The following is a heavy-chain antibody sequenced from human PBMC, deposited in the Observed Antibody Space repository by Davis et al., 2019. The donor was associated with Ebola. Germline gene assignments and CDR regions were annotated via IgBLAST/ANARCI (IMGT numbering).Heavy chain of an antibody. V-gene: IGHV3-21*04. D-gene: IGHD1-1*01. Sequence: GGSLRLSCAASGFAFSTYSMSWVRQAQGKGLEWVSAISSSSSYIYYADSVKGRFTISRDNAKNSLYLQMNSLRAEDTAVYYCGRPVMTALTTGDYYGQGTLVAVSS. CDR3: GRPVMTALTTGDY. CDR2: ISSSSSYI. CDR1: GFAFSTYS. J-gene: IGHJ4*02.